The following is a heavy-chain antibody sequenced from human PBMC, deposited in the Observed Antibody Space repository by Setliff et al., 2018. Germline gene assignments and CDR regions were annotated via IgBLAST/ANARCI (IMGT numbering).Heavy chain of an antibody. J-gene: IGHJ4*02. V-gene: IGHV3-73*01. CDR2: IRSKDESYAT. D-gene: IGHD3-3*01. Sequence: LRLSCAASGFSFSDSTMDWVRQASGKGLEWLGRIRSKDESYATEYAASVKGRFTISRDDSKNTAYVQMTSLKTEDTAVYYCTRARDRSGYWDFDYWGQGTLVTVSS. CDR1: GFSFSDST. CDR3: TRARDRSGYWDFDY.